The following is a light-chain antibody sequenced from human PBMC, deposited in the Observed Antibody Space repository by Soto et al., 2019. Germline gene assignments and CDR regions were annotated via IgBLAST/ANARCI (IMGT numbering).Light chain of an antibody. V-gene: IGLV2-14*01. J-gene: IGLJ1*01. CDR1: SSYVFGHDY. CDR2: EVS. Sequence: QSVLTHPASVSRSPGHSITISFTGTSSYVFGHDYVSCYQQHPGKAPKLIIYEVSNRPSGVSNRFSGSKSGKTAYLTISGLQAEDEADYYCSSYTRSSTNVFRTGTKVTVL. CDR3: SSYTRSSTNV.